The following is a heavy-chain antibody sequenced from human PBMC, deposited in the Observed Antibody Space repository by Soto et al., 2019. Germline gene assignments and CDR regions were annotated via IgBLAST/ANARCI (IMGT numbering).Heavy chain of an antibody. CDR2: INHSGST. Sequence: SETLSLTCAVYGGSFSGYYWSWIRQPPGKGLEWIGEINHSGSTNYNPSLKSRVTISVDTSKNQFSLKLSSVTAADTAVYYCARGHYGGHGLDVWGQGTTVTVSS. D-gene: IGHD4-17*01. CDR3: ARGHYGGHGLDV. CDR1: GGSFSGYY. J-gene: IGHJ6*02. V-gene: IGHV4-34*01.